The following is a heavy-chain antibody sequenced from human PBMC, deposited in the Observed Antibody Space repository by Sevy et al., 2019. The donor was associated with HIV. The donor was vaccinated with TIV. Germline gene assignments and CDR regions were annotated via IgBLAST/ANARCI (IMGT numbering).Heavy chain of an antibody. J-gene: IGHJ3*02. D-gene: IGHD6-13*01. CDR2: IYPGDSDT. V-gene: IGHV5-51*01. Sequence: GESLKISCKGSGYSFTSYWIGWVRQMPGKGLEWMGIIYPGDSDTRYSPSFQGQVTISADKSISTAYLQWSSLMASDTAMYYCAKITESSSWEMDGFDIWGQGTMVTVSS. CDR1: GYSFTSYW. CDR3: AKITESSSWEMDGFDI.